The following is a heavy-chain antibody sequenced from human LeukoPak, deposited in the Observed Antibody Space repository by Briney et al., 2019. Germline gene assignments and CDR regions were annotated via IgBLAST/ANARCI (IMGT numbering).Heavy chain of an antibody. V-gene: IGHV1-46*01. J-gene: IGHJ4*02. CDR3: ARDRGYNYLFDY. Sequence: GASVKVSCKASGYTFSSYYMHWVRQAPGQGLEWMGIINPSGGSTSYAQKFQGRVTMTRDTSTSTVYMELRSLRSEDTAVYYCARDRGYNYLFDYWGQGTLVTVSS. CDR1: GYTFSSYY. CDR2: INPSGGST. D-gene: IGHD5-18*01.